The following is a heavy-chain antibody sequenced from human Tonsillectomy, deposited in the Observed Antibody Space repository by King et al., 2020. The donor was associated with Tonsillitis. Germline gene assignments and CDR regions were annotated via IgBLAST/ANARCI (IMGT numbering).Heavy chain of an antibody. Sequence: QLVQSGAEVKKPGASVKVSCKASGYTFTSYYMHWVRQAPGQGLEWMGTINPSGGSTNYAQKFQGRVTMTRDTSTSTVYMELSSLRSEDTAVYYCAVEMATITPYGMDVWGQGTTVTVSS. CDR3: AVEMATITPYGMDV. D-gene: IGHD5-24*01. CDR2: INPSGGST. V-gene: IGHV1-46*01. J-gene: IGHJ6*02. CDR1: GYTFTSYY.